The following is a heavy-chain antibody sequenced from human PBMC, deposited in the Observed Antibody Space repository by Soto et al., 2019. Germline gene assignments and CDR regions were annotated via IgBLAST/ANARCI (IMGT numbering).Heavy chain of an antibody. V-gene: IGHV5-51*01. CDR1: GYIFTNYW. D-gene: IGHD6-13*01. CDR2: TWPGHSDT. Sequence: EVQLVQSGAELKKPGESLKISCKGSGYIFTNYWIAWVRQMPGKGLEWMGITWPGHSDTKYSPSFQGQVTISVDESINTAYLQWSSLKASDTAMYYCSRHGSAPYSTTWYGDYWGQGTLVTVS. J-gene: IGHJ4*02. CDR3: SRHGSAPYSTTWYGDY.